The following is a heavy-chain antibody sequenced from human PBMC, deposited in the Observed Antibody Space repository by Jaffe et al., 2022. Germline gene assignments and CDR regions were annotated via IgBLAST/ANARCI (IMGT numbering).Heavy chain of an antibody. V-gene: IGHV1-69*05. CDR3: ARDLRRDGYNYVGAFDI. J-gene: IGHJ3*02. CDR2: IIPIFGTA. CDR1: GGTFSSYA. D-gene: IGHD5-12*01. Sequence: QVQLVQSGAEVKKPGSSVKVSCKASGGTFSSYAISWVRQAPGQGLEWMGGIIPIFGTANYAQKFQGRVTITTDESTSTAYMELSSLRSEDTAVYYCARDLRRDGYNYVGAFDIWGQGTMVTVSS.